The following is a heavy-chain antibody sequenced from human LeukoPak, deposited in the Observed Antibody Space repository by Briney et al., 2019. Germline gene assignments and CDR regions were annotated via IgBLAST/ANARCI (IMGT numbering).Heavy chain of an antibody. V-gene: IGHV3-23*01. J-gene: IGHJ5*02. CDR2: INGGEAT. CDR3: VYNWFDP. Sequence: GGSLRLSCTASGFTFASQTMSWVRQAPGKGLEWVSAINGGEATTCADSVKGRFTISRDDAKNLLFLQMNSLRDEDTAVYYCVYNWFDPWGQGTLVAVSS. CDR1: GFTFASQT.